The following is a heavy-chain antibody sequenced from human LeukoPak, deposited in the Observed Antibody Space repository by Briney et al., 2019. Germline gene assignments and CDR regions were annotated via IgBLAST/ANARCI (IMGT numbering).Heavy chain of an antibody. J-gene: IGHJ3*02. V-gene: IGHV3-53*01. CDR3: AREPRSTIGHNAFDDI. CDR1: GFTVNNNY. D-gene: IGHD2-2*01. Sequence: GGSLRLSCAASGFTVNNNYMNWVRQAPGKGLEWVSVIYSVGSTYYAGSVKGRFTISRDNSKNTLYLQMNSLRAEDTAVYYCAREPRSTIGHNAFDDIWGQGTMVTVSS. CDR2: IYSVGST.